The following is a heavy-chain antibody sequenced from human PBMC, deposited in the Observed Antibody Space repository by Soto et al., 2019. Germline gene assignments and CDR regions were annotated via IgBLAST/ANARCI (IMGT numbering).Heavy chain of an antibody. Sequence: SETLSLTCAVYGGSFSGYYWSWIRQPPGKGLEWIGEINHSGSTNYNPSLKSRVTISVDTSKNQFSLKLSSVTAADTAVYYCAREKQLGALYYYYYMVVWGKGTTVTVSS. J-gene: IGHJ6*03. CDR2: INHSGST. CDR1: GGSFSGYY. CDR3: AREKQLGALYYYYYMVV. V-gene: IGHV4-34*01. D-gene: IGHD6-6*01.